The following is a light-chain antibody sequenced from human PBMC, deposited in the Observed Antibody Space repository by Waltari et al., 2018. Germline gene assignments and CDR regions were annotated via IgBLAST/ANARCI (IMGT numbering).Light chain of an antibody. V-gene: IGLV2-14*03. CDR2: DVS. J-gene: IGLJ2*01. CDR3: SSYTSSSTLV. CDR1: TSDVAGYIY. Sequence: QSALTQPASESGPPGQSITISCTGTTSDVAGYIYASWYQQHPGKAPKLMIYDVSNRPSGVSNRFSGSKSGNTASLTISGLQAEDEADYYCSSYTSSSTLVFGGGTKLTVL.